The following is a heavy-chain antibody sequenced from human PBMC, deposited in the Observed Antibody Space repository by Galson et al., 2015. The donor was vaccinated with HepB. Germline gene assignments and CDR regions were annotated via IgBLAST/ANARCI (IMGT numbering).Heavy chain of an antibody. CDR1: GFTFSRDA. CDR3: AKEYYQQIFHY. V-gene: IGHV3-23*01. CDR2: ISHSGDNT. Sequence: SLRLSCAASGFTFSRDAMSWVRQAPGKGLEWVSTISHSGDNTFYIGAVKGRFTISRDNPKNTLFLQMDSLRAEDTAVYFCAKEYYQQIFHYWGQGALVTVSS. D-gene: IGHD2-2*01. J-gene: IGHJ4*02.